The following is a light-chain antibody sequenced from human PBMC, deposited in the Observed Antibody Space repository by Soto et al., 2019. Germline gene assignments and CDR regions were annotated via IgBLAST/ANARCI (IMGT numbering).Light chain of an antibody. Sequence: AIQLTQSPSSLSASVGDRVTITCRASQGIRDDLAWFQQKPGKAPNLLIYAASDLHTGVPSRFRGSGSGTDFTLTITNLQAEDFATYYCLQDSNYPWTFGQGTRVETK. J-gene: IGKJ1*01. CDR1: QGIRDD. CDR3: LQDSNYPWT. V-gene: IGKV1-6*01. CDR2: AAS.